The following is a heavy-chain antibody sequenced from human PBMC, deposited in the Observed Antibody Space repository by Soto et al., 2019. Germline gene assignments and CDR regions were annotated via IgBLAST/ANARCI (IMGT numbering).Heavy chain of an antibody. V-gene: IGHV4-39*01. D-gene: IGHD6-13*01. Sequence: WGWIRRPPGRGLEWIASIYRDGSTYIRPSLKSRVTISVDTSKNQFSLKLSSVAAADTAIYFCATTRGIAVGGSFDYWGQGTLVTVSS. J-gene: IGHJ4*02. CDR3: ATTRGIAVGGSFDY. CDR2: IYRDGST.